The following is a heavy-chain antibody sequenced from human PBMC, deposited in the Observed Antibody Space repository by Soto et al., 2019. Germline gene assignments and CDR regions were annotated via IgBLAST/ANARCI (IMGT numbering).Heavy chain of an antibody. J-gene: IGHJ6*02. V-gene: IGHV1-2*02. D-gene: IGHD3-22*01. Sequence: ASVKVSCKASGYTFNRYYMHWVRQAPGPGLEWMGWISPHTGGTTYAQKFQGRVTMTRDTSVSTAFMELSRLGSDDTAVYYCARGGQMVINPYYYPMDVWGQGTTVTVSS. CDR2: ISPHTGGT. CDR1: GYTFNRYY. CDR3: ARGGQMVINPYYYPMDV.